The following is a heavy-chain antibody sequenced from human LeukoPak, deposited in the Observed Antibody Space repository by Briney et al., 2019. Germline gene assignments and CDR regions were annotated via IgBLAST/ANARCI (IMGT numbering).Heavy chain of an antibody. CDR2: IYTSGST. Sequence: SQTLSLTCSVSGGSFSSDSYYWSWIRQPAGKGLEWIGRIYTSGSTNYNPSLKSRVTMSVDTSKNQFSLKLSSVAAADTAVYYCARVASQDIVVVPAATEVWWADAFDIWGQGTMVTVSS. CDR3: ARVASQDIVVVPAATEVWWADAFDI. J-gene: IGHJ3*02. D-gene: IGHD2-2*01. CDR1: GGSFSSDSYY. V-gene: IGHV4-61*02.